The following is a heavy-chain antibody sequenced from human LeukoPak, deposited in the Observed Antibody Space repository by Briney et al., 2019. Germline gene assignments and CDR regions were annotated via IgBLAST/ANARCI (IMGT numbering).Heavy chain of an antibody. Sequence: SETLSLTCAVYGGSFSGYYWSWIRQPPGKGLEWIGEINHSGSTNYNPSLKSRVTISVDTSKNQFSLKLGSVTAADTAVYYCARGPTYTFGGVIVSSQDFDYWGQGTLVTVSS. CDR2: INHSGST. D-gene: IGHD3-16*02. V-gene: IGHV4-34*01. CDR1: GGSFSGYY. J-gene: IGHJ4*02. CDR3: ARGPTYTFGGVIVSSQDFDY.